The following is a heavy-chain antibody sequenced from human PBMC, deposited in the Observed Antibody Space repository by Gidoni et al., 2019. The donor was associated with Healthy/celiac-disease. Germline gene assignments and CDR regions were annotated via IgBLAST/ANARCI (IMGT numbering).Heavy chain of an antibody. V-gene: IGHV3-23*01. D-gene: IGHD2-21*01. CDR2: ISGSGGST. CDR3: AKDLGLVLFQSY. J-gene: IGHJ4*02. CDR1: GFTFSSYS. Sequence: EVQLLESGGGLVQPGGSLRLSCAASGFTFSSYSMSWVRQAPGKGLGWVSAISGSGGSTYYANSVKGRFTISRDNSKNTLYLQMNSLRAEDTAVYYCAKDLGLVLFQSYWGQGTLVTVSS.